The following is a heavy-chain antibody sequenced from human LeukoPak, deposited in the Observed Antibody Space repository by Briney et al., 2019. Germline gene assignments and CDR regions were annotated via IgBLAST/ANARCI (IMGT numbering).Heavy chain of an antibody. V-gene: IGHV1-2*02. CDR2: INPNSGGT. CDR1: GYTFTGYY. CDR3: ARGADYDILSGYPIKY. J-gene: IGHJ4*02. D-gene: IGHD3-9*01. Sequence: ASVKVSCKASGYTFTGYYMHWVRQAPGQVLGWMGWINPNSGGTNYAQKFQGRVTMTRDTSISTAYMELSRLRSDDTAVYYCARGADYDILSGYPIKYWGQGTLVTVSS.